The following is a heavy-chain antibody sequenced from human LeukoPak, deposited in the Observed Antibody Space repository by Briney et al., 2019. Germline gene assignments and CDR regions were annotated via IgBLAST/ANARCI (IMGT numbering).Heavy chain of an antibody. CDR3: ACRGIFGWFDP. Sequence: SETLSLTCTVSGDSISSHYWSWIRQPPGKGLEWIGYIYYSGSTNYNPSLKSRVTISVDTSKNQFSLKLSSVTAADTAVYYCACRGIFGWFDPWGQGTLVTVSS. D-gene: IGHD3-3*01. V-gene: IGHV4-59*11. CDR2: IYYSGST. J-gene: IGHJ5*02. CDR1: GDSISSHY.